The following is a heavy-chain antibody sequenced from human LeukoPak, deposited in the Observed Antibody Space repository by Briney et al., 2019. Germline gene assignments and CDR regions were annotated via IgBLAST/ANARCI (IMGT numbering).Heavy chain of an antibody. CDR2: IIPIFGTA. CDR3: ARDGALWFGESVFDY. Sequence: GASVKVSCKASGGTFSSYAISWVRQAPGQGLEWMGGIIPIFGTANYAQKFQGRVTITADKSTSTAYMELSSLRSEDTAVYYCARDGALWFGESVFDYWGQGTLVTVSS. J-gene: IGHJ4*02. V-gene: IGHV1-69*06. D-gene: IGHD3-10*01. CDR1: GGTFSSYA.